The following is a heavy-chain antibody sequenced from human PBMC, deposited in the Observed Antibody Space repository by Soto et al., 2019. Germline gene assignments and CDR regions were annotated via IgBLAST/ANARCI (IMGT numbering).Heavy chain of an antibody. CDR1: GGSISSSSYY. J-gene: IGHJ4*02. CDR3: ASHSSGSYYYFDY. V-gene: IGHV4-39*01. Sequence: QLQLQESGPGLVKPSETLSLTCTVSGGSISSSSYYWGWIRQSPGKGLEWIGSIYYSGTTYYNPSLKSRVPISVDTLKNELSRKMSSVTAADTAVYYCASHSSGSYYYFDYWGQGTLVTVSS. D-gene: IGHD1-26*01. CDR2: IYYSGTT.